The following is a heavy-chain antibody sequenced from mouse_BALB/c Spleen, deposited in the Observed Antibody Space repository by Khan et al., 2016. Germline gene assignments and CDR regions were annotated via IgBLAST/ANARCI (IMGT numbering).Heavy chain of an antibody. V-gene: IGHV1S81*02. CDR2: TNPTNGRT. D-gene: IGHD1-1*01. CDR1: GYTFTSYR. J-gene: IGHJ2*01. CDR3: ARIKKIVATYFDY. Sequence: QVQLQQPGAELVKAGDSVKMSCKASGYTFTSYRMHWVKQRLGQGLEWFAETNPTNGRTYYNEKFKSKATLTVDKSSSTAYMLLSGPTFEDSAVYYCARIKKIVATYFDYWGQGTTLTVSS.